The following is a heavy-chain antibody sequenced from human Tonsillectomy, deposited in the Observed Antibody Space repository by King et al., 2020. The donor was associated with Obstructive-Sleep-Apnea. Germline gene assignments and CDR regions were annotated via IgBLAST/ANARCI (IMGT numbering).Heavy chain of an antibody. V-gene: IGHV3-30*02. CDR1: GFAFSSYG. Sequence: VQLVESGGGVVQPGGSLRLSCAASGFAFSSYGMHWVRQAPNKGLEWVTFIRYDGSDIYYTDSVKGRFTISRDNSKNTLYLQMNGLRAEDTAVYYCAKGVHSSSWSWGQGTLVIVSS. D-gene: IGHD6-13*01. CDR3: AKGVHSSSWS. CDR2: IRYDGSDI. J-gene: IGHJ4*02.